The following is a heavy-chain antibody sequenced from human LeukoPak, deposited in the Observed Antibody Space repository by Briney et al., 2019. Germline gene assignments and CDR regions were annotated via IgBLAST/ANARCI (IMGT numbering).Heavy chain of an antibody. J-gene: IGHJ4*02. CDR2: IYATGSN. Sequence: PSETLSLTCTVSGGSISSYYWSWIRQPPGKGLEWIGYIYATGSNNYNPSLKSRVTISVDTSKNQFSLNLRSVTAADTAVYYCARHGSVRSPLGRWGEGTLVAVSS. CDR1: GGSISSYY. V-gene: IGHV4-4*09. D-gene: IGHD3-10*01. CDR3: ARHGSVRSPLGR.